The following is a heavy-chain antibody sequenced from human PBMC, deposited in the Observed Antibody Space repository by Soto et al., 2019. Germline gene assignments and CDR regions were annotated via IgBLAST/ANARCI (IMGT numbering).Heavy chain of an antibody. D-gene: IGHD5-18*01. Sequence: QVQLQESGPGLVKPSQTLSLTCSVSGGSLSSGGNYWTWIRQHPVKGLEWIGYIYYSGATYYNPSLASRVIISLDASKNQFSLKLTSVTAADSAVYYCARDRAQTSMAIDSWGQGTLVTVSS. CDR2: IYYSGAT. V-gene: IGHV4-31*03. CDR3: ARDRAQTSMAIDS. CDR1: GGSLSSGGNY. J-gene: IGHJ4*02.